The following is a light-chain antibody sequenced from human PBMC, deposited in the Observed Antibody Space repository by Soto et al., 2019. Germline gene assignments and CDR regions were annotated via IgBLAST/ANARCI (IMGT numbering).Light chain of an antibody. CDR3: SSYRSSSTPYYV. J-gene: IGLJ1*01. CDR2: EVS. Sequence: QSFLTQPASVSGSPGRSITISCTGTSSDVGGYNSVSWYQQHPGKAPKLMIYEVSNRPSGVSNRFSGSKSGNTASLTISGLQAEDEPDYYCSSYRSSSTPYYVFGTGTKVTV. V-gene: IGLV2-14*03. CDR1: SSDVGGYNS.